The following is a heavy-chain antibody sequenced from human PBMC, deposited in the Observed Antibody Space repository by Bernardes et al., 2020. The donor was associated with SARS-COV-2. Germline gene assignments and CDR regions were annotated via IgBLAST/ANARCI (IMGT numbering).Heavy chain of an antibody. Sequence: GSLRLSCAASGFTFSSYSMNWVRQAPGKGLEWVSYISSSSSTIYYADSVKGRFTISRDNAKNSLYLQMNSLRAEDTAVYYCARDAPLFVWGWFDPWGQGTLVTVSS. D-gene: IGHD3-16*01. CDR1: GFTFSSYS. CDR3: ARDAPLFVWGWFDP. J-gene: IGHJ5*02. CDR2: ISSSSSTI. V-gene: IGHV3-48*04.